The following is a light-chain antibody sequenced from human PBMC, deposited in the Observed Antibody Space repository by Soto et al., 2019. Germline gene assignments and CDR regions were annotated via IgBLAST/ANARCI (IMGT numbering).Light chain of an antibody. J-gene: IGKJ2*01. Sequence: EIVLTQSPGTLSLSPGERATLSCRASQSISSSYLAWYQQKPGQAPRLLIYGACSRATGIPDRFSGSGSGTDFTLTISRLEPEDFAVYYCQQYGSPPGTFGQGTKLEIK. V-gene: IGKV3-20*01. CDR1: QSISSSY. CDR2: GAC. CDR3: QQYGSPPGT.